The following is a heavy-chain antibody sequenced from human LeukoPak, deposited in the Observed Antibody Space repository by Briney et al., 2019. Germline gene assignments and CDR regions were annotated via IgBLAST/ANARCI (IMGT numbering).Heavy chain of an antibody. Sequence: PGGSLRLSCAASGFTFSRYAMSWVRQAPGKGLEWVSAISGSGGSTYYADSVKGRFTISRDNSKNTLYLQMNSLRAEDTAVYYCAKAPRVRGYSGYDPGDYWGQGTLVTVSS. D-gene: IGHD5-12*01. CDR1: GFTFSRYA. J-gene: IGHJ4*02. V-gene: IGHV3-23*01. CDR3: AKAPRVRGYSGYDPGDY. CDR2: ISGSGGST.